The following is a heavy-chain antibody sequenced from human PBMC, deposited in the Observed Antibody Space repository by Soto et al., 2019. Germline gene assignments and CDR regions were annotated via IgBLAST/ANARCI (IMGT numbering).Heavy chain of an antibody. D-gene: IGHD1-7*01. V-gene: IGHV3-23*01. Sequence: EVQLLESGGGLVQPGGSLRLSCAAPGFTFSSYGMTWVRQAPGKGLEWVSFSSATGAGTYYADSVKGRFTISRDNSKNTLYLQMTSVRADDTAVYYCAKDRRAGGNYGLYSDFWGQGALVIVSS. J-gene: IGHJ4*02. CDR2: SSATGAGT. CDR1: GFTFSSYG. CDR3: AKDRRAGGNYGLYSDF.